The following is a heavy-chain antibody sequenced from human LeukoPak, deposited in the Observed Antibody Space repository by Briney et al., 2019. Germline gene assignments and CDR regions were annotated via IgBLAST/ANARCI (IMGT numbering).Heavy chain of an antibody. CDR3: ARSYWRSSSSCFDY. J-gene: IGHJ4*02. CDR1: GFTVSSKY. V-gene: IGHV3-66*01. Sequence: PGGSLRLSCAGSGFTVSSKYMSWVRQAPGKGLEWVSVIYSGGSTYYADSVKGRFTISRDNSQNTLYMQMNSLRAEDTAVYYCARSYWRSSSSCFDYWGQGTLVTVSS. CDR2: IYSGGST. D-gene: IGHD6-13*01.